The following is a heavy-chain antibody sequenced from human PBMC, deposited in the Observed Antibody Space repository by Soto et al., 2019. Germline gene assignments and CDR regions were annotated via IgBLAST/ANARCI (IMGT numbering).Heavy chain of an antibody. CDR1: GGSFSGYY. CDR3: ARLARVTTNY. CDR2: INHSGST. Sequence: TSETLSLTCAVYGGSFSGYYWSWIRQPPGKGLEWIGEINHSGSTNYNPSLKSRVTISVDTSKNQFSLKLSSVTAADTAVYYCARLARVTTNYWGQGTLVTVSS. V-gene: IGHV4-34*01. D-gene: IGHD4-17*01. J-gene: IGHJ4*02.